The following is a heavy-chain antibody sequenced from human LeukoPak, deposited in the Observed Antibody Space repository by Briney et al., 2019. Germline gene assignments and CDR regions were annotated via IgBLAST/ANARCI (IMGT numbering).Heavy chain of an antibody. CDR3: ARDTITVTTPYFDY. J-gene: IGHJ4*02. Sequence: EASVKVSCKASGYTFTGYYIDWVRQAPGQGLEWMGWINSDSGGTNYAQKFQGRVTMTRDTSTSTAYMELSSLRSDDTAFYYCARDTITVTTPYFDYWGQGTLVTVPS. CDR1: GYTFTGYY. V-gene: IGHV1-2*02. D-gene: IGHD4-17*01. CDR2: INSDSGGT.